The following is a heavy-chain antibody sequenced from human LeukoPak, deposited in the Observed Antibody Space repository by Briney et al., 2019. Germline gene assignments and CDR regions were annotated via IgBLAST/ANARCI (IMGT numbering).Heavy chain of an antibody. CDR3: ARDREYYDLWSGYQGWFDP. CDR2: ISSSGSTI. V-gene: IGHV3-48*03. CDR1: GFTFSSYE. D-gene: IGHD3-3*01. Sequence: PGGSLRLSCAASGFTFSSYEMNWVRQAPGKGLEWVSYISSSGSTIYYADSVKGRFTISRDNAKNSLYLQMNSLRAEDTAVYYCARDREYYDLWSGYQGWFDPWGQGTLVTVSS. J-gene: IGHJ5*02.